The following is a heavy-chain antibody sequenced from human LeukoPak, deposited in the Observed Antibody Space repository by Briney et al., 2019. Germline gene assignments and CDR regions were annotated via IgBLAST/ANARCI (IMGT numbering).Heavy chain of an antibody. CDR1: GGSISSGSYY. V-gene: IGHV4-61*02. J-gene: IGHJ3*02. D-gene: IGHD6-13*01. CDR3: ARDVAGIAAAGSAFDI. CDR2: IYTSGST. Sequence: SQTLSLTCTVSGGSISSGSYYWSWIRQPAGKGLEWIGRIYTSGSTNYNPSLKSRVTISVDTSKNQFSLKLSSVTAAHTAVYYCARDVAGIAAAGSAFDIWGQGTMVTVSS.